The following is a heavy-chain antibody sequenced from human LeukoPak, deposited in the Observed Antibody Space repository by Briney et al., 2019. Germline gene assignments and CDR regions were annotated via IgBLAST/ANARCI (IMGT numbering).Heavy chain of an antibody. CDR3: ARDLYSSSSKVFDY. CDR1: GFTVSSNY. D-gene: IGHD6-13*01. Sequence: PGGSLRLSCAASGFTVSSNYMSWVRQAPGKGLEWVSVIYSGGSTYYADSVKGRFTISRDNSKNTLYLQMNSLRAEDTAVYYCARDLYSSSSKVFDYWGQGTLVTVSS. J-gene: IGHJ4*02. CDR2: IYSGGST. V-gene: IGHV3-53*01.